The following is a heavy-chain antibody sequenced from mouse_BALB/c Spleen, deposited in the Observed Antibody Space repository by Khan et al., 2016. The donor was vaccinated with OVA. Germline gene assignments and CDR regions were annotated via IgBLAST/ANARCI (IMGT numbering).Heavy chain of an antibody. CDR3: ARIKKIVATYFDY. V-gene: IGHV1S81*02. CDR1: GYTFTSYW. CDR2: TNPTNGRT. Sequence: VQLQQSGAELVKAGASVKMSCKASGYTFTSYWMHWVKQRLGQGLEWFAETNPTNGRTYYNEKFKSQATLTVDQSSSTAYMLLSGPTFEDSAVYYCARIKKIVATYFDYWGQGTTLTVSS. J-gene: IGHJ2*01. D-gene: IGHD1-1*01.